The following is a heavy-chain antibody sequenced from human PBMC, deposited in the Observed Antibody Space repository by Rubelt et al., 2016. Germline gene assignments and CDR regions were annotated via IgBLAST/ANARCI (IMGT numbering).Heavy chain of an antibody. CDR2: INHSGSP. Sequence: QVQLQQWGGGLLKPSETLSLTCAVYGGSFSDYFWTWIRQPPGKGLEWIGEINHSGSPNYNPSLQSRVTISVATSKNQFSLKVNSVTAADTAVYYCARRAVTTGLSFWSQGSLVTVSS. D-gene: IGHD4-17*01. CDR1: GGSFSDYF. J-gene: IGHJ4*02. V-gene: IGHV4-34*01. CDR3: ARRAVTTGLSF.